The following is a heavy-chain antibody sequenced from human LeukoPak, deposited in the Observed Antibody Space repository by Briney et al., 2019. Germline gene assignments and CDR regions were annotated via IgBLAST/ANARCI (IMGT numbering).Heavy chain of an antibody. CDR1: GFTVRDNY. V-gene: IGHV3-66*01. Sequence: GGSLRLSCAISGFTVRDNYMTWVRQAPGKGLESVSVIYIDGSTYYADSVKGRSTNSRDNSKNILYFQMNTLRAEDTAVYHCATGGGRGYSYGALDYWGQGTPVTVSS. CDR3: ATGGGRGYSYGALDY. D-gene: IGHD5-18*01. J-gene: IGHJ4*02. CDR2: IYIDGST.